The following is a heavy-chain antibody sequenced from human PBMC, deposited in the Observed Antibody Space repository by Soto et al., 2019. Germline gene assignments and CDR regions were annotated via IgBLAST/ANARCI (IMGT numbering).Heavy chain of an antibody. D-gene: IGHD3-3*01. CDR2: VSGSGGIT. CDR1: GFTFTSSA. V-gene: IGHV3-23*01. J-gene: IGHJ3*01. CDR3: AKAKIWSGLTPEAVDV. Sequence: EVQLLESGGGLVQPGGSLSLSCAASGFTFTSSATTWGRQAAGKGPEWVSTVSGSGGITSYTDSEKGGFTISRDNSDRTVFLQMNSLRAEHTAVYYCAKAKIWSGLTPEAVDVGGQGTVVTVSS.